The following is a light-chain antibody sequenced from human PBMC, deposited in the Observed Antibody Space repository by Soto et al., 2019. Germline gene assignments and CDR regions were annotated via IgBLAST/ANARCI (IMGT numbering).Light chain of an antibody. CDR1: QSVNNY. CDR3: QQYSNWRT. CDR2: GAS. V-gene: IGKV3-15*01. J-gene: IGKJ1*01. Sequence: EIVMTQSPATLSVPPGERATLSCRASQSVNNYLAWYQQKPGQAPRLLIYGASTRATGIPARFSGSGSGTEFTLTISSLQSEDFAVYYCQQYSNWRTFGQGTNVDIK.